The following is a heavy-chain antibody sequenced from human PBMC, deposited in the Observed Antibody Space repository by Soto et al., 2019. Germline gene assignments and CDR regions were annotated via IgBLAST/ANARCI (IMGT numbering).Heavy chain of an antibody. J-gene: IGHJ5*02. CDR2: IIPIFGTA. V-gene: IGHV1-69*13. CDR1: GGTFSSYA. D-gene: IGHD3-3*01. Sequence: GASVKVSCKASGGTFSSYAISWVRQAPGQGLEWMGGIIPIFGTANYAQKFQGGVTITADESTSTAYMELSSLRSEDTAVYYCARDLEYTIFGVRIRWGWFDPWGQGTLVTVSS. CDR3: ARDLEYTIFGVRIRWGWFDP.